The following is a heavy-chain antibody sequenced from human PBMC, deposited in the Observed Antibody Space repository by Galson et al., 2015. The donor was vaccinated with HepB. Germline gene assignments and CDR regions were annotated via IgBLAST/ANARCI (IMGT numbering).Heavy chain of an antibody. CDR1: GFSFSSYS. J-gene: IGHJ6*02. D-gene: IGHD3-10*01. CDR3: ARPYYSSFWGDEYYALDV. CDR2: ISYDGSNT. Sequence: SLRLSCAASGFSFSSYSMHWVRQSPGEGLEWVAVISYDGSNTYYADSVKGRFTISRDNSENTLHLQTNSLRPEDTAVYYCARPYYSSFWGDEYYALDVWGQGTTVTVSS. V-gene: IGHV3-30*03.